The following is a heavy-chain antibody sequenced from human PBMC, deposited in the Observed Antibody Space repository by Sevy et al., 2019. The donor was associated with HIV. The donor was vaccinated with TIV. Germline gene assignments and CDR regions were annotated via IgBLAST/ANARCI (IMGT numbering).Heavy chain of an antibody. V-gene: IGHV6-1*01. CDR2: TYYRSKGYN. CDR1: GDSVSSNSAA. CDR3: ARDSPDQSTYYYDSSGYYFDY. J-gene: IGHJ4*02. D-gene: IGHD3-22*01. Sequence: SQTLSLTCAISGDSVSSNSAAWNWIRQSPSRGLEWLGRTYYRSKGYNDYAVSVKSRITINPETSKNQFSLQLNSVTPEDTAVYYCARDSPDQSTYYYDSSGYYFDYWGQGTLVTVSS.